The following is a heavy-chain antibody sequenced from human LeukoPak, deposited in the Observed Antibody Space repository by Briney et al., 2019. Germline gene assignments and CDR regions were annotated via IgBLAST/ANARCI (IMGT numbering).Heavy chain of an antibody. J-gene: IGHJ4*02. CDR2: INGDGGTT. CDR1: GFTFSSYW. D-gene: IGHD5-24*01. V-gene: IGHV3-74*03. Sequence: GGSLTLSCAAAGFTFSSYWTHWVRQAPGKWLVWVSHINGDGGTTTYADSVKGRFTISRDNAKNTLYVQMNSLRAEDTAVFYCARSNNYGFDYWGQGTLVTVSS. CDR3: ARSNNYGFDY.